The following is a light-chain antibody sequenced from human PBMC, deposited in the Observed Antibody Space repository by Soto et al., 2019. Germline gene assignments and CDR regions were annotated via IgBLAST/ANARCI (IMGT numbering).Light chain of an antibody. V-gene: IGKV1-39*01. CDR1: QSISSY. J-gene: IGKJ1*01. CDR2: AAS. CDR3: KQYISYRA. Sequence: DIQTPQSPSSLSASVGDSVTITCRASQSISSYLNWYQQKPGKAPKLLIYAASSLQSGVPSRFSGSGSGTDFTLTITSLQPEDFAIYYCKQYISYRAVGQGTKVDIK.